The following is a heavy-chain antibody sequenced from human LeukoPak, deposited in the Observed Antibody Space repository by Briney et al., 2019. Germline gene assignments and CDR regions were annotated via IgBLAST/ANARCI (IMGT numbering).Heavy chain of an antibody. CDR2: IYYSGST. Sequence: PSETLSLTCTVSGGSISSYYWSWIRQSPGKGLEWIGYIYYSGSTNYNPSLKSRVTISVDTSKNQFSLKLSSVTAADTAVYYCARISNGALYYYYMDVWGKGTTVTVSS. D-gene: IGHD2-8*01. CDR1: GGSISSYY. V-gene: IGHV4-59*01. CDR3: ARISNGALYYYYMDV. J-gene: IGHJ6*03.